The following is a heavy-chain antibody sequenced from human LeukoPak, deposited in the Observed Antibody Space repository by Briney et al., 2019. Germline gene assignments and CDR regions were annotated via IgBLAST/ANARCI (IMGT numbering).Heavy chain of an antibody. J-gene: IGHJ5*02. D-gene: IGHD6-13*01. CDR3: ARDRLDSSSWYWFDP. V-gene: IGHV3-21*06. CDR2: ISEGSSYI. CDR1: GFTFSGYS. Sequence: GGSLRLSCAASGFTFSGYSMTWVRQAPGKGLEWVSYISEGSSYIYFADSVKGRFTISRDNGKNSLYLQMNSLGAEDTAVYYCARDRLDSSSWYWFDPWGQGTLVTVSS.